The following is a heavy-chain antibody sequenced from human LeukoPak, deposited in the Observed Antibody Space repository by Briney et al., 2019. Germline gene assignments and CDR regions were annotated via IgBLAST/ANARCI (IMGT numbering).Heavy chain of an antibody. Sequence: GGSLRLSCAASGFTFSSYGMHWVRQAPGKGLEWVAVIWYDGSNKYYADSVKGRFTISRDNSKNTLYLQMNSLRAEDTAVYYCARDHCSSTSCYLFDYWGQGTLVTVPS. CDR1: GFTFSSYG. J-gene: IGHJ4*02. D-gene: IGHD2-2*01. CDR2: IWYDGSNK. CDR3: ARDHCSSTSCYLFDY. V-gene: IGHV3-33*01.